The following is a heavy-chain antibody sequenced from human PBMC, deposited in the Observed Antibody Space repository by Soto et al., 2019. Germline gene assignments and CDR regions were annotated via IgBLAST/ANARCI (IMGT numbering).Heavy chain of an antibody. J-gene: IGHJ6*02. D-gene: IGHD3-10*02. V-gene: IGHV4-4*02. Sequence: QVQLQESGPGLVKPSGTLSLTCAVSGGSISSSNWWSWVRQPPGKGLEWIGEIYHSGSTNYNPSLKSRVTISVDKAKTQFSLKLSSVTAADTAVYYCASVRGGYYYAMDVWGQGTTVTVSS. CDR2: IYHSGST. CDR1: GGSISSSNW. CDR3: ASVRGGYYYAMDV.